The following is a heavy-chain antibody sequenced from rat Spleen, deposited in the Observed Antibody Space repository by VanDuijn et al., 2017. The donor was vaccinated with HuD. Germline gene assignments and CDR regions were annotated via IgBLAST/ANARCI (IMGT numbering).Heavy chain of an antibody. Sequence: QVHLKESGPGLVQSSQTLSLTCTVFGFSLTTHGVSWVRQPPGEGLEWVAAISSGGSTYYNSALKSRLSISRDTSKSQVFLKMNSLQTEDTATYFCTRESLPGFNSHWFLSWGQGTLVTVSS. J-gene: IGHJ3*01. CDR3: TRESLPGFNSHWFLS. D-gene: IGHD1-4*01. CDR1: GFSLTTHG. V-gene: IGHV2S12*01. CDR2: ISSGGST.